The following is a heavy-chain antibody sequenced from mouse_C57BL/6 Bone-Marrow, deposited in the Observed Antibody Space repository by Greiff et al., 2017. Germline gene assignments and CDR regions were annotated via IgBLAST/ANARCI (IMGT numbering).Heavy chain of an antibody. J-gene: IGHJ1*03. CDR1: GYTFTSYW. D-gene: IGHD1-1*01. CDR3: ARGIYYYGSSYGECYIDV. V-gene: IGHV1-7*01. Sequence: VQLQQSGAELAKPGASVKLSCTASGYTFTSYWMHWVKQRPGQGLEWIRYINPSSGYTKYNQKFKDKATLTADTSSSPAYMQLSSLTYEDSAVYYCARGIYYYGSSYGECYIDVWGTGTTVTVSS. CDR2: INPSSGYT.